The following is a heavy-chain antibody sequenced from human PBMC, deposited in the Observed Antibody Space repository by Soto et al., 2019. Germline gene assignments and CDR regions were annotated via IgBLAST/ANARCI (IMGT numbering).Heavy chain of an antibody. CDR3: AKGALSRPLGGWFDP. V-gene: IGHV3-23*01. D-gene: IGHD7-27*01. CDR1: GFTFSSYA. CDR2: ISGSGGST. Sequence: PGGSLRLSCAASGFTFSSYAMSWVRQAPGKGLGWISAISGSGGSTYYADSVKGRFTISRDNSKNTLYLQMNSLRAEDTAVYYCAKGALSRPLGGWFDPWGQGTLVTVSS. J-gene: IGHJ5*02.